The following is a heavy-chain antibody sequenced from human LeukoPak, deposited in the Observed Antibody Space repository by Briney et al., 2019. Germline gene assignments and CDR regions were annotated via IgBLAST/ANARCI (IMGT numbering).Heavy chain of an antibody. CDR3: AGHEYSGSTRYYYYYGMDV. J-gene: IGHJ6*02. D-gene: IGHD1-26*01. Sequence: SETLSLTCTVSGGSISSSSYYWGWIRQPPGKGLEWIGSIYYSGSTYYNPSPKSRVTISVDTSKNQFSLKLSSVTAADTAVYYCAGHEYSGSTRYYYYYGMDVWGQGTTVTVSS. V-gene: IGHV4-39*01. CDR1: GGSISSSSYY. CDR2: IYYSGST.